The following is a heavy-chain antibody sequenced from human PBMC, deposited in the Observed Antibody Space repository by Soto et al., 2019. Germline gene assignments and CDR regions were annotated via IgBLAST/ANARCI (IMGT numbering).Heavy chain of an antibody. CDR1: GGTFSSHA. CDR3: AQADIVLMGGACDI. V-gene: IGHV1-69*01. CDR2: IIPIFGTV. D-gene: IGHD2-8*01. J-gene: IGHJ3*02. Sequence: QVQLVQSGAEVMKPGSSVKVSCKASGGTFSSHAVSWVRQAPGQGFEWMGGIIPIFGTVNYTQKFQDRLTITADESTSIAHRELSSLRSEDTAVYYCAQADIVLMGGACDIWGQGTMVTVSS.